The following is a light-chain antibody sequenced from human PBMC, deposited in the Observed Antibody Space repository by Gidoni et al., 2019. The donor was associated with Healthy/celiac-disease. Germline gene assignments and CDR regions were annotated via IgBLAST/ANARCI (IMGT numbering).Light chain of an antibody. V-gene: IGKV3-20*01. J-gene: IGKJ5*01. CDR2: GAS. Sequence: EIVLTQSPGTLSLSPGERATLSCRASQSVSSSYLAWYQQKPGQAPRLLIYGASSRATGIPDRFSGSESGTDFTLTISRLEPEDFAVYYCQQYGSSLSITFXQXTRLEIK. CDR3: QQYGSSLSIT. CDR1: QSVSSSY.